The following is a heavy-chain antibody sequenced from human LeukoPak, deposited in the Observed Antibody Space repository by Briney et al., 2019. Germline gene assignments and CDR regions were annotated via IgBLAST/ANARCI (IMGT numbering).Heavy chain of an antibody. CDR2: ISSSSSYI. CDR3: TRDQEPHYYDSSGYGDY. J-gene: IGHJ4*02. D-gene: IGHD3-22*01. CDR1: GFTFSSYS. V-gene: IGHV3-21*01. Sequence: GGSLRLSCAASGFTFSSYSMNWVRQAPGKGLEWVSSISSSSSYIYYADSVKGRFTISRDNAKNSLYLQMNSLRAEDTAVYYCTRDQEPHYYDSSGYGDYWGQGTLVTVSS.